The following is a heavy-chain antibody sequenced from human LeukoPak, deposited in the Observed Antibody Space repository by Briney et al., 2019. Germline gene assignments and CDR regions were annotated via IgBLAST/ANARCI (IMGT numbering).Heavy chain of an antibody. D-gene: IGHD3-22*01. V-gene: IGHV3-21*01. Sequence: GGSLRLSCAASGFTFSSYSMNWVRQAPGKGLEWVSSISSSSSYIYYADSVKGRFNIYRDNSKNTLYLQMNSLRAEDTAVYYCAKDGNTMTPDYWGQGTLVTVSS. CDR3: AKDGNTMTPDY. CDR1: GFTFSSYS. J-gene: IGHJ4*02. CDR2: ISSSSSYI.